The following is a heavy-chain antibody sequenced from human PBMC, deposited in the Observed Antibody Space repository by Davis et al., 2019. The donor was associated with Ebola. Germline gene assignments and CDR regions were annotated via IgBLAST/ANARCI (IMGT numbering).Heavy chain of an antibody. Sequence: SETLSLTCAVYGASFSGFYLSWIRQPPGKGLEWIGEINHSGTTNYNPSLKSRVTISVDTSKNQFSLKLSSVTAADTAVYYCARGLAAVAGTILYYYYGMDVWGQGTTVTVSS. CDR1: GASFSGFY. J-gene: IGHJ6*02. CDR3: ARGLAAVAGTILYYYYGMDV. CDR2: INHSGTT. V-gene: IGHV4-34*01. D-gene: IGHD6-19*01.